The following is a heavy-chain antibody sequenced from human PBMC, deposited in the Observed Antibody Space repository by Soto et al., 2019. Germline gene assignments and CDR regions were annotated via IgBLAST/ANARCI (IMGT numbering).Heavy chain of an antibody. Sequence: ESGGGVVQPGGSLRLSCLASGFGFSGYSMHWVRQAPGKGLDWVAVIKHDGSEIYYADSVKGRFTISKDDSKNTLHLQKNALRVDDTALYYCVRVGWGYSYGNGMDGWGQGTTVTVFS. CDR1: GFGFSGYS. V-gene: IGHV3-30-3*01. CDR3: VRVGWGYSYGNGMDG. D-gene: IGHD5-18*01. CDR2: IKHDGSEI. J-gene: IGHJ6*02.